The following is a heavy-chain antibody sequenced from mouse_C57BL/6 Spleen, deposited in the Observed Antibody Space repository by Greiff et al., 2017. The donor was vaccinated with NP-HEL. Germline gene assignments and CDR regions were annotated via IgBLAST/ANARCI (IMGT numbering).Heavy chain of an antibody. Sequence: DVMLVESGGGLVQPGGSLKLSCAASGFTFSDYYMYWVRQTPEKRLEWVAYISNGGGSTYYPDTVKGRFTISRDNAKNTLYLQMSRLKSEDTAMYYCARHRAILRYFDVWGTGTTVTVSS. CDR2: ISNGGGST. CDR3: ARHRAILRYFDV. CDR1: GFTFSDYY. D-gene: IGHD3-3*01. V-gene: IGHV5-12*01. J-gene: IGHJ1*03.